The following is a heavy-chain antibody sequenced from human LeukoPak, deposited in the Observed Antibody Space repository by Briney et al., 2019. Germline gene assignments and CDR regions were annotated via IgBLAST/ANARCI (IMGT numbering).Heavy chain of an antibody. CDR2: ISSSSSTI. J-gene: IGHJ4*02. CDR1: GFTFSSYS. D-gene: IGHD3-3*01. CDR3: ARPPITVFGVVTPYFDY. Sequence: PGGSLRLSCAASGFTFSSYSMNWVRQAPGKGLEWVSYISSSSSTIYYADSVKGRFTISRDNAKNSLYLRMNSLRAEDTAVYYCARPPITVFGVVTPYFDYWGQGTLVTVSS. V-gene: IGHV3-48*01.